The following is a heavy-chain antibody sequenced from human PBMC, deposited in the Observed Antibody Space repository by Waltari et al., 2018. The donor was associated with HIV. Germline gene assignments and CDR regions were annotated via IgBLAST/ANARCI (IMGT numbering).Heavy chain of an antibody. V-gene: IGHV4-34*01. CDR3: ARAWCSSTSCWYYYYGMDV. CDR2: INHSGST. J-gene: IGHJ6*02. Sequence: QVQLQQWGAGLLKPSETLSLTCAVYGGSFSGYYWSWIRQPPGKGLEWIGEINHSGSTNYNPSLKSRVTISVDTSKNQVSLKLSSVTAADTAVYYCARAWCSSTSCWYYYYGMDVWGQGTTVTVSS. CDR1: GGSFSGYY. D-gene: IGHD2-2*01.